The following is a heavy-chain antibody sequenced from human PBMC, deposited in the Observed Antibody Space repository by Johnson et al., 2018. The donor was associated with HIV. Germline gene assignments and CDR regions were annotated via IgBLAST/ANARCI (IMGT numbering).Heavy chain of an antibody. CDR1: GFTFSSYA. Sequence: QVLLVESGGGLVQPGGSLRLSCAASGFTFSSYAMHWVRQAPGKGLEWVAVISYDGSNKYYADSVKGRFIISRDNAKNSLYLQMNSLRAEDTAVYYCATRDPTYRPGAFDLWGQGTMVTVSS. CDR3: ATRDPTYRPGAFDL. D-gene: IGHD1-14*01. CDR2: ISYDGSNK. V-gene: IGHV3-30*04. J-gene: IGHJ3*01.